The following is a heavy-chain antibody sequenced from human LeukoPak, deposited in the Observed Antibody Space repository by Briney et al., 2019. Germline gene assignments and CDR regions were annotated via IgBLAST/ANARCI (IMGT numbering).Heavy chain of an antibody. CDR1: GFTLSNSA. J-gene: IGHJ4*02. Sequence: PGGSLRLSCAASGFTLSNSAMTWVRQAPGKGLQWVSGIDTKGTRTFYADSVKGRFSISRDNSKNTLFLQMNSLRVEDTAVYYCVKEVVATIPPLWGQGILVTVSS. V-gene: IGHV3-23*01. D-gene: IGHD5-12*01. CDR2: IDTKGTRT. CDR3: VKEVVATIPPL.